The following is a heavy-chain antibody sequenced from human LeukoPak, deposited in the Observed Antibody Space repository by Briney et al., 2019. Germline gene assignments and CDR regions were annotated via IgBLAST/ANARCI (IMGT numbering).Heavy chain of an antibody. V-gene: IGHV3-23*01. J-gene: IGHJ4*02. Sequence: GGSLRLFCAASGFTFSSYAMSWVRQTPGKGLEWVSAISGSGGSTYYADSVKGRFTISRDNSKNTLYLQMNSLRAEDTAVYYCASYSSSFRLSRIDYWGQGTLVTVSS. CDR3: ASYSSSFRLSRIDY. CDR1: GFTFSSYA. D-gene: IGHD6-13*01. CDR2: ISGSGGST.